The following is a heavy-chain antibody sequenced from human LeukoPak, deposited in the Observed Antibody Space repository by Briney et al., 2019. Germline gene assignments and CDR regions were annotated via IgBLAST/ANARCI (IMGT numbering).Heavy chain of an antibody. V-gene: IGHV5-51*01. CDR2: IYPGDSDT. J-gene: IGHJ5*02. D-gene: IGHD5-24*01. CDR3: ARLGSRHCYNWGDL. Sequence: GESLKISCNSSGYIYTSYWIGWVRQMPGKGLEWMGIIYPGDSDTRYSPSFQGQVTISADKSISTAYLQWSSLKASDTAMYYCARLGSRHCYNWGDLWGQGTLVTVSS. CDR1: GYIYTSYW.